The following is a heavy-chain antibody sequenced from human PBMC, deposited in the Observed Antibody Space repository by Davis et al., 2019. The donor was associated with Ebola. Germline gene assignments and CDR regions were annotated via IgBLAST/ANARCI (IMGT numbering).Heavy chain of an antibody. Sequence: MPSETLSLTCTVSGGSISSSSYYWGWIRQPPGKGLEWIGSIYYSGSTYYNPSLKSRVTISVDTSKNQFSLKLSSVTAADTAVYYCARGPAGWYPKYFQHWGQGTLVTVSS. V-gene: IGHV4-39*01. J-gene: IGHJ1*01. CDR2: IYYSGST. CDR3: ARGPAGWYPKYFQH. D-gene: IGHD2-15*01. CDR1: GGSISSSSYY.